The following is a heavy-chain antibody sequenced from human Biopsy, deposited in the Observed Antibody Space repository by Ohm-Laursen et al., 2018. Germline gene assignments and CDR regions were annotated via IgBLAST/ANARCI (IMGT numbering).Heavy chain of an antibody. J-gene: IGHJ2*01. D-gene: IGHD2-2*01. CDR3: ARVEDSTRHWYFDL. CDR2: INTRRGDT. CDR1: GYTFSDYI. Sequence: DSVKVSCKASGYTFSDYILNWVRQAPGQGLEWMGWINTRRGDTNYAQKFQGRVTMTRDTSTTTVFMELTSLRSDDTAMYYCARVEDSTRHWYFDLWGRGTQVTVSS. V-gene: IGHV1-18*01.